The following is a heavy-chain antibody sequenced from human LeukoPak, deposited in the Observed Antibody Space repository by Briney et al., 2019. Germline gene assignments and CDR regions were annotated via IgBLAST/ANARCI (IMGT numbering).Heavy chain of an antibody. CDR3: ARAQEDSSGYYHYYYYMDV. CDR1: GGSISSCY. Sequence: PSETLSLTCTVSGGSISSCYWSWIRQPPGKGLEWIGYIYYSGSTNYNPSLKSRVTISVDTSKNQFSLKLSSVTAADTAVYYCARAQEDSSGYYHYYYYMDVWGKGTTVTVSS. J-gene: IGHJ6*03. V-gene: IGHV4-59*01. D-gene: IGHD3-22*01. CDR2: IYYSGST.